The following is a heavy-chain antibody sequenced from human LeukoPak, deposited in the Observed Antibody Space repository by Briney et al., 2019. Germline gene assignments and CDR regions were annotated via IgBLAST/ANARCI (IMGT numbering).Heavy chain of an antibody. V-gene: IGHV1-69*05. D-gene: IGHD6-13*01. CDR1: GGTFSSYA. Sequence: SVKVSCKASGGTFSSYAISWVRQAPGQGLEWMGGIIPIFGTANYAQKFQGRVTITTDESTSTAHMELSSLRSEDTAVYYCARHSSSWYSGHYMDVWGKGTTVTVSS. CDR2: IIPIFGTA. J-gene: IGHJ6*03. CDR3: ARHSSSWYSGHYMDV.